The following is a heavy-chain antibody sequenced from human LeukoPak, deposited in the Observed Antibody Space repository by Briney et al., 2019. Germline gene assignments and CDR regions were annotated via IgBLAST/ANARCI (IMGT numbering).Heavy chain of an antibody. J-gene: IGHJ4*02. CDR1: GGSISSGGYY. CDR3: ARGVVYALFDY. V-gene: IGHV4-31*03. Sequence: PSETLSLTSTVSGGSISSGGYYWSWIRQHPGKGLEWIGYIYYSGSTYYNPSLKSRVTISVDTSKNQFSLKLSSVTAADTAVYYCARGVVYALFDYWGQGTLVTVSS. D-gene: IGHD2-8*02. CDR2: IYYSGST.